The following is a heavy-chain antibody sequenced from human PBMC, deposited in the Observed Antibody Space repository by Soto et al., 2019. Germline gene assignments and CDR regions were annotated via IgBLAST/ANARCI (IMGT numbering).Heavy chain of an antibody. D-gene: IGHD2-15*01. CDR2: IYYSGST. Sequence: PSETLSLTCAVSGGSISSGGYSWSWIRQPPGKGLEWIGFIYYSGSTYYNPSLKSRVTISVDTSKNQFSLNLSFVTAADTAVYNCATMGTPATGLYYFDYWGQGTLVTVSS. V-gene: IGHV4-30-2*05. CDR3: ATMGTPATGLYYFDY. J-gene: IGHJ4*02. CDR1: GGSISSGGYS.